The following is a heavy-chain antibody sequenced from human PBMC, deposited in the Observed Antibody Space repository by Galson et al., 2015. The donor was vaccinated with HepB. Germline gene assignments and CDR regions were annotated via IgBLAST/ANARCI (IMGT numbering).Heavy chain of an antibody. D-gene: IGHD2-8*02. V-gene: IGHV1-46*01. CDR2: INPSGGST. CDR3: ARSADCTGGVCSFYYFDY. Sequence: SVKVSCKASGYKFTSYYMHWVRQAPGQGLEWMGIINPSGGSTDYAQKFRGRLTMTRDTSTSTVFMELSSLRSEDTAVYHCARSADCTGGVCSFYYFDYWGQGTLVTVSS. J-gene: IGHJ4*02. CDR1: GYKFTSYY.